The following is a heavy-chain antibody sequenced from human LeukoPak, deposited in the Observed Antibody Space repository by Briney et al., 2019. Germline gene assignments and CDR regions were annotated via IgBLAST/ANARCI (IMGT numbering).Heavy chain of an antibody. D-gene: IGHD2-2*01. CDR1: GFIFSXXX. V-gene: IGHV3-48*03. CDR2: ISSSXXXX. Sequence: PGGXLRLSCAASGFIFSXXXXXWVRQAPGXXXXXXXXISSSXXXXXXXDSVXXXXXXXXDNAKNSLFLQMNSLRVEDTAVYYCARGKVPATIYWFDPWGQGTLVTVSS. J-gene: IGHJ5*02. CDR3: ARGKVPATIYWFDP.